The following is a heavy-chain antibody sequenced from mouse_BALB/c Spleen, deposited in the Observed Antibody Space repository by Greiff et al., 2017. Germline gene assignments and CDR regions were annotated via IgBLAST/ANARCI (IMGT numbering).Heavy chain of an antibody. CDR2: IWSDGST. Sequence: VKLMESGPDLVAPSQSLSITCTVSGFSLTSYGVHWVRQPPGKGLEWLVVIWSDGSTTYYSALKSRLSISKDNSKSQVFLKMNSLQTDDTAMYYCARQEIGYDVTDAMDYWGQGTSVTVSS. D-gene: IGHD2-2*01. V-gene: IGHV2-6-2*01. J-gene: IGHJ4*01. CDR1: GFSLTSYG. CDR3: ARQEIGYDVTDAMDY.